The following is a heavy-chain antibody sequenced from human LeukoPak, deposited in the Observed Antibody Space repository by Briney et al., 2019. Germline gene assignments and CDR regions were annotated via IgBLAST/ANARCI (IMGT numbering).Heavy chain of an antibody. J-gene: IGHJ4*02. CDR2: IYYIGSN. V-gene: IGHV4-59*01. Sequence: PSETLSLTCTVSGGSLSSYYWSWIRQPPGKGLGCSGYIYYIGSNNYNPSLKSRVTISVDTSKHQFSLKLSSVTAADTAVYYCARGRREYYYDSSGYNYFDYWGQGTLVTVSS. D-gene: IGHD3-22*01. CDR3: ARGRREYYYDSSGYNYFDY. CDR1: GGSLSSYY.